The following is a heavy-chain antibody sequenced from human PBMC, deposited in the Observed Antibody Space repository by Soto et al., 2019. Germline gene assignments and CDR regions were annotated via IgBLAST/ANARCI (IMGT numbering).Heavy chain of an antibody. CDR3: ATGMHNTKIHH. V-gene: IGHV3-66*01. CDR1: GFTVSSSY. CDR2: IHSDNT. D-gene: IGHD1-1*01. J-gene: IGHJ1*01. Sequence: EVPLVESGRDLVRPGGSLSLSCAASGFTVSSSYMSWVRQAPGKGLEWDSFIHSDNTFYADSVKGRFTISRDNCKNTVSLLMISLRAQDTAVYHCATGMHNTKIHHWGQGTLVTVS.